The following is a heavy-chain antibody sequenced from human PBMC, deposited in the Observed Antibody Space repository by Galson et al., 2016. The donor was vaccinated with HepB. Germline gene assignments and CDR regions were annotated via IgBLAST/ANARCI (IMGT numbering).Heavy chain of an antibody. Sequence: SVKVSCKASGYTFSTHGISWVRQAPGQGLEWRGWISTYDGDRNYAQHLQGRVSLTTDTSTNTAYIELKSLRSDDTAVYYCARDLWKSGTAWDDTFDIWGQGTMVIVSS. CDR3: ARDLWKSGTAWDDTFDI. V-gene: IGHV1-18*01. CDR1: GYTFSTHG. D-gene: IGHD1-1*01. J-gene: IGHJ3*02. CDR2: ISTYDGDR.